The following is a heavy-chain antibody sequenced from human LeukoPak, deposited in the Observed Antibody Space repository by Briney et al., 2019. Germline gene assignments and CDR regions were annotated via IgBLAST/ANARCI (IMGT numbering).Heavy chain of an antibody. J-gene: IGHJ5*02. Sequence: SETLSLTCTVSGGSISSYYWSWIRQPPGKGLEWMGYIYYSGSTYYNPSLKSRVTISVDTSKNQFSLKLSSVTAADTAVYYCARGRNWFDPWGQGTLVTVSS. CDR2: IYYSGST. V-gene: IGHV4-59*12. CDR1: GGSISSYY. CDR3: ARGRNWFDP.